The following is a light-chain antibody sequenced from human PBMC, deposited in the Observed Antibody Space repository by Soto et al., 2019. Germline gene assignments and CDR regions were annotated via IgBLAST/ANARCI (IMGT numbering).Light chain of an antibody. V-gene: IGLV2-14*03. Sequence: QAVVTQPASVSGSPGQSITISCTGTSSDVGGYNYVHWYQQHPGKAPKLIIYDVTNRPSGISNRFFGSKSGNTASLTISGLRTEDEATYYCSSYTSSVTMVFGGGTKVTVL. CDR1: SSDVGGYNY. CDR3: SSYTSSVTMV. CDR2: DVT. J-gene: IGLJ2*01.